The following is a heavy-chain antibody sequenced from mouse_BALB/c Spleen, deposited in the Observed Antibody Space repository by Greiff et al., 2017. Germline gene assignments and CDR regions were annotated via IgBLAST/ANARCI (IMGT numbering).Heavy chain of an antibody. D-gene: IGHD2-14*01. CDR2: IDPANGNT. CDR3: ARSRVRRDWYFDV. J-gene: IGHJ1*01. V-gene: IGHV14-3*02. CDR1: GFNIKDTY. Sequence: DVKLQESGAELVKPGASVKLSCTASGFNIKDTYMHWVKQRPEQGLEWIGRIDPANGNTKYDPKFQGKATITADTSSNTAYLQLSSLTSEDTAVYYCARSRVRRDWYFDVWGAGTTVTVSS.